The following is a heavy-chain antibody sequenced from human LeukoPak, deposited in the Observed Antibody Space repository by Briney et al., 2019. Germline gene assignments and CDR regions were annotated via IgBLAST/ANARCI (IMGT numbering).Heavy chain of an antibody. J-gene: IGHJ4*02. CDR1: GYTFTGYY. V-gene: IGHV1-2*02. CDR2: INPNSGGT. CDR3: ASYSSGWSPFDY. D-gene: IGHD6-19*01. Sequence: ASVKVSCKDSGYTFTGYYMHWVRQAPGQGLEWMGWINPNSGGTNYAQKFQGRVTMTRDTSISTAYMELSRLRSDDTAVYYCASYSSGWSPFDYWGQGTLVTVSS.